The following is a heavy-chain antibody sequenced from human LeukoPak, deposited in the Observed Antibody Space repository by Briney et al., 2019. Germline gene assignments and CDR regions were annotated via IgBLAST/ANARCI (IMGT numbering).Heavy chain of an antibody. CDR3: AKDQDVGYYDSSGYYDY. CDR1: GFTFSSYA. D-gene: IGHD3-22*01. J-gene: IGHJ4*02. CDR2: ISGSGGST. Sequence: GGSLRLSCAASGFTFSSYAMSWVRQAPGKGLEWVSAISGSGGSTYPADSVKGRFTISRDNSKNTLYLQMNNLRAGDTAVYYCAKDQDVGYYDSSGYYDYWGQGTLVTVSS. V-gene: IGHV3-23*01.